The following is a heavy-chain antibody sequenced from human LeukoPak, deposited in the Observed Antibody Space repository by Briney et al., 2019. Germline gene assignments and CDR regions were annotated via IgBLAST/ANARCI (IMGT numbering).Heavy chain of an antibody. J-gene: IGHJ6*04. V-gene: IGHV3-30*04. Sequence: GGTLRLSCAGSGLTFSSYAMHWVRQAPGKGLEWVAVISYDGSNKYYADSVKGRFTISRDNSKNTLYLQMNGLRAEDTAVYYCAELGITMIGSVWGKGTTVTISS. CDR3: AELGITMIGSV. CDR2: ISYDGSNK. D-gene: IGHD3-10*02. CDR1: GLTFSSYA.